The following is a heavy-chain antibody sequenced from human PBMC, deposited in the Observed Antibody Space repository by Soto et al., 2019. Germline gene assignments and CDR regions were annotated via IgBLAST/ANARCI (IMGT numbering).Heavy chain of an antibody. CDR2: LDPSAGST. CDR3: ARSPVPTGTTLFYFDY. J-gene: IGHJ4*02. Sequence: ASVKVACKASGYIFTTYFIHWVRQAPGQGLERMGTLDPSAGSTTYAPNFQGRLTMTRDTSTSTVYMQLNGLRSEDTAMYYCARSPVPTGTTLFYFDYWGQGALVTVSS. CDR1: GYIFTTYF. V-gene: IGHV1-46*01. D-gene: IGHD1-1*01.